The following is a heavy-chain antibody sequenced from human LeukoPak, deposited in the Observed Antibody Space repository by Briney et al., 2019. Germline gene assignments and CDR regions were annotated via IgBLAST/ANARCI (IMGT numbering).Heavy chain of an antibody. CDR1: GGSISSGSYY. V-gene: IGHV4-61*02. D-gene: IGHD2-2*01. CDR2: IYTSGST. CDR3: ARDRGIVVVPAAMNAFDI. Sequence: SETLSLTCTVSGGSISSGSYYWSWIRQPAGKGLEWIGRIYTSGSTNYNPSLKSRVTISVDTSKNQFSLKLSSVTAADTAVYYCARDRGIVVVPAAMNAFDIWGQGTMVTVSS. J-gene: IGHJ3*02.